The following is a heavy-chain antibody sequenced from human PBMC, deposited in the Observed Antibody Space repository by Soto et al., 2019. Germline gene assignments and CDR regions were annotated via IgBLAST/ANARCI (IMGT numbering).Heavy chain of an antibody. CDR3: AAHDSGGYYAEY. CDR1: GDSVTISDYY. D-gene: IGHD3-22*01. CDR2: IHYSGST. V-gene: IGHV4-39*01. J-gene: IGHJ4*02. Sequence: QLQLQESGPGLVKPSETLSLTCTVSGDSVTISDYYWGWIRQPPGKGVEWIGSIHYSGSTYYNPSLKSLVTISGDTSKKQFSLKLTSVTAADAAVYYCAAHDSGGYYAEYWGQGTLVTVSA.